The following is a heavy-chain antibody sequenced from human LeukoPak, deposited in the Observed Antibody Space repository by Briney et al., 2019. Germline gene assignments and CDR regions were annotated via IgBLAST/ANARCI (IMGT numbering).Heavy chain of an antibody. J-gene: IGHJ3*02. Sequence: SVKVSCKASGGTFSSYAISWVRQAPGQGLEWMGRIIPILGIANYAQKFQGRVTITADKSTSAAYMELSSLRSEDTAVYYCARDGVRIADAFDIWGQGTMVTVSS. D-gene: IGHD6-13*01. V-gene: IGHV1-69*04. CDR1: GGTFSSYA. CDR2: IIPILGIA. CDR3: ARDGVRIADAFDI.